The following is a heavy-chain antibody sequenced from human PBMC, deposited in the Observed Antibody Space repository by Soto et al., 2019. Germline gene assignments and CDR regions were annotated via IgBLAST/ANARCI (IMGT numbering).Heavy chain of an antibody. CDR1: GYIFTNFG. V-gene: IGHV1-18*01. Sequence: QVQLVQSGAELKKPGASVKVSCKTSGYIFTNFGISWVRQAPGQGLEWMGWISPYTYRTNYVQKFRDRITMTTDTSTSTVYMELRNLRPDDTAIYYCARDPNRYFDFWGQGSLVTVSS. CDR3: ARDPNRYFDF. J-gene: IGHJ4*02. CDR2: ISPYTYRT.